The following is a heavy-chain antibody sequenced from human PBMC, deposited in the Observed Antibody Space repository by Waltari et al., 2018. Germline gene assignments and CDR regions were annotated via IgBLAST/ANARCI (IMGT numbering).Heavy chain of an antibody. V-gene: IGHV3-23*01. CDR1: GFQFDVFA. Sequence: EVVLLESGGSLVRPGGSLRLSCATSGFQFDVFAMGWVAQAPGKGVGGVALDAGSYIGTGTYHADSVKGRFTISRDNSKSVLYLQMNNLRPDDSAVYFCAKDLYTNSQNDLESWGRGTLVTVSS. D-gene: IGHD4-4*01. J-gene: IGHJ4*02. CDR2: GSYIGTGT. CDR3: AKDLYTNSQNDLES.